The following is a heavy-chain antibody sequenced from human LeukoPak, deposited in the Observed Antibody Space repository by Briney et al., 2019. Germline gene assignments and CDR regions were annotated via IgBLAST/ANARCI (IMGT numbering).Heavy chain of an antibody. CDR2: ISSSGNTI. CDR1: GFIFSDYN. Sequence: PGGSLRLSCATSGFIFSDYNMNWVRQAPGKGLEWVSHISSSGNTIYYADSVEGRFTISRDNAKNSLYLQMKSLRVEDTAFYYCASAHGGSGYDRPFDYWGQGTLVTVSS. D-gene: IGHD5-12*01. CDR3: ASAHGGSGYDRPFDY. J-gene: IGHJ4*02. V-gene: IGHV3-48*03.